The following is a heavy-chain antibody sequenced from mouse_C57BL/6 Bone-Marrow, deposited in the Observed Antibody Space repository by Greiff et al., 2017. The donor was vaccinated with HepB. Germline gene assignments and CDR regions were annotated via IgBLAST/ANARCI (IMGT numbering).Heavy chain of an antibody. J-gene: IGHJ4*01. CDR1: GYTFPSSW. CDR3: AMHYVGLAMDY. CDR2: IYPGSGST. Sequence: QVQLQQPGAELVKPGASVKMSCKASGYTFPSSWSTWVNQSPGQGLEWIGDIYPGSGSTNYKGKFKSKATLTVDTSSSTAYMQLSSLTSEDSAVYNCAMHYVGLAMDYWGQGTSVTVSS. V-gene: IGHV1-55*01. D-gene: IGHD1-1*01.